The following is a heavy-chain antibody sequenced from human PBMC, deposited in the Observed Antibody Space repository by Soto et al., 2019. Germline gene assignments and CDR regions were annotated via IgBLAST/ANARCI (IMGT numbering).Heavy chain of an antibody. CDR1: GFSLSTNGEG. D-gene: IGHD3-16*01. J-gene: IGHJ4*02. CDR3: AHSTCFVPRALAY. Sequence: SGPTLVNPTQTLTLTCTFSGFSLSTNGEGVGWIRQPPGQALEWLAVIYWNNDKRYNSFLRSRLTITKDTSRNQVDLTMTNMDPVDTASYYCAHSTCFVPRALAYWGQGTLDTGSA. CDR2: IYWNNDK. V-gene: IGHV2-5*01.